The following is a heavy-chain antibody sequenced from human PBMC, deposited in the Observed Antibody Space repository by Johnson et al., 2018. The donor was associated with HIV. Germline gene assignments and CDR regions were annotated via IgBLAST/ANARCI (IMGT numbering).Heavy chain of an antibody. Sequence: QVQLVESGGGVVQPGRSLRLSCAASGFTFSSYAMHWVRQAPRKGLEWVAVISYDGTNKYYADSVKGRSTISRDNSKNTLFLQMGSLRVEDTAVYYCARDWEKNSSGFYPTVMGIWGQGTRVTVSS. V-gene: IGHV3-30-3*01. CDR2: ISYDGTNK. CDR3: ARDWEKNSSGFYPTVMGI. J-gene: IGHJ3*02. D-gene: IGHD3-22*01. CDR1: GFTFSSYA.